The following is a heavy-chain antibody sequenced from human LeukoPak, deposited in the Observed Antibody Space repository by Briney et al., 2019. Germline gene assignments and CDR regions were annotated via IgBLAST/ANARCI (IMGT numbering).Heavy chain of an antibody. D-gene: IGHD3-22*01. CDR3: ARRDDSSGYHKVFDY. J-gene: IGHJ4*02. CDR1: GGSISSSSYY. V-gene: IGHV4-39*01. Sequence: SETLSLTCTVSGGSISSSSYYWGWIRQPPGKGLEWIGNIYYGENTYYNPSLRSRVTISIDTSKNQFYLKLSSLTAADTAVYFCARRDDSSGYHKVFDYWGPGTLVTVSS. CDR2: IYYGENT.